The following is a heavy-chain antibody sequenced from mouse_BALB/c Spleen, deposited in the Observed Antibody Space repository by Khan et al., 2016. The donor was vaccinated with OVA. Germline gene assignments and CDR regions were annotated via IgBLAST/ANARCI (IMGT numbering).Heavy chain of an antibody. CDR3: ARSTYRYASVY. V-gene: IGHV3-8*02. Sequence: EVPLQESGPSLVKPSQTLSLTCSVTGDSITSGYWNWIRKFPGNKLEYMGYIIYTGYTYYNPSLKSRISITRHNSKNQYCLHLNSVTDEDTVTCYCARSTYRYASVYWGQGTLVTVSA. CDR1: GDSITSGY. CDR2: IIYTGYT. D-gene: IGHD2-14*01. J-gene: IGHJ3*01.